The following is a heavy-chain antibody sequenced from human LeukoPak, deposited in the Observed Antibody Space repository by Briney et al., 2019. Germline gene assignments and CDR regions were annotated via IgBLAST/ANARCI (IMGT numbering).Heavy chain of an antibody. CDR3: ARVGYSYGYDFDY. D-gene: IGHD5-18*01. J-gene: IGHJ4*02. Sequence: SETLSLTCTVSGGSVSGGSYYWSWIRQPPGKGLEWIGYIYYSGSTNYNPSLKSRVTISVDTSKNQFSLRLSSVTAADTAVYYCARVGYSYGYDFDYWGQGTLVTVSS. V-gene: IGHV4-61*01. CDR1: GGSVSGGSYY. CDR2: IYYSGST.